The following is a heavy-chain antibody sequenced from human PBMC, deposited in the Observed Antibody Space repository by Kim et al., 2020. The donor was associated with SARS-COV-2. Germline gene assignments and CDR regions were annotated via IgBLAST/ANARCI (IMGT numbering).Heavy chain of an antibody. J-gene: IGHJ4*02. CDR3: ARDPYLNYYFDY. Sequence: GGSLRLSCAASGFTFSSYAMHWVRQAPGKGLEWVAVISYDGSNKYYADSVKGRFTISRDNSKNTLYLQMNSLRAEDTAVYYCARDPYLNYYFDYWGQGTL. V-gene: IGHV3-30*04. CDR2: ISYDGSNK. D-gene: IGHD1-26*01. CDR1: GFTFSSYA.